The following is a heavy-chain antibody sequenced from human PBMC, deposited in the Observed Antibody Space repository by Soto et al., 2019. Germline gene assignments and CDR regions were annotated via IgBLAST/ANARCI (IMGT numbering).Heavy chain of an antibody. Sequence: KASETLSLTCTVSGGSISSYYWSWIRQPPGKGLEWIGYIYYSGSTNYNPSLKSRVTISVDTSKNQFSLKLSSVTAADTAVYYCARGVGGGSCYFACPGDYGMDVWGQGTTVTVSS. J-gene: IGHJ6*02. CDR1: GGSISSYY. CDR2: IYYSGST. D-gene: IGHD2-15*01. V-gene: IGHV4-59*01. CDR3: ARGVGGGSCYFACPGDYGMDV.